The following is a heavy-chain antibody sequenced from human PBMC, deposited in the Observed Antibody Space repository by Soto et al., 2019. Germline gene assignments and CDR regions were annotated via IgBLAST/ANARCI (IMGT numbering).Heavy chain of an antibody. CDR2: ISYDGSNK. V-gene: IGHV3-30*18. J-gene: IGHJ3*02. D-gene: IGHD6-13*01. CDR3: AKDFEWSSSWKHDAFEI. Sequence: QVQLVESGGGVVQPGRSLRLSCAASGFTFSSYGMHWVRQAPGKGLEWVAVISYDGSNKYYADSVKGRFTISRDNSKNTLYLQMNSLRAEDTAVYYCAKDFEWSSSWKHDAFEIWGQGTMVTVSS. CDR1: GFTFSSYG.